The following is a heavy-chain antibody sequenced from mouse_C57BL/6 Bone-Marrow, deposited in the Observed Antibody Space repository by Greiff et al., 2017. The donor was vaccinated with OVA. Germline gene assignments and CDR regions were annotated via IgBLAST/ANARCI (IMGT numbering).Heavy chain of an antibody. J-gene: IGHJ2*01. CDR3: AREGRYGNVFGY. V-gene: IGHV1-52*01. D-gene: IGHD2-1*01. Sequence: VQLKQPGAELVRPGSSVKLSCKASGYTFTSYWMHWVKQRPIPGLEWIGNIDPSDSETHYNQKFKDKATLTVDKSSSTAYMQLSSLTSEDSAVYYCAREGRYGNVFGYWGQGTTLTVSS. CDR2: IDPSDSET. CDR1: GYTFTSYW.